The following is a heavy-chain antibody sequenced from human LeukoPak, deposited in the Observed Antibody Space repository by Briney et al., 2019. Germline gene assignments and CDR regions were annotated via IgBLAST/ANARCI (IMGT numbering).Heavy chain of an antibody. Sequence: TGGSLRLSCAASGFTFRNAWMTWVRQAPGKGLEWVGRIKSKIDGGTTDYGAPVKGRFTISRDDSKNTVYLQMNSLKIEDTAMYYCATTSGDWGQGTLVTVSS. CDR3: ATTSGD. V-gene: IGHV3-15*01. J-gene: IGHJ4*02. CDR1: GFTFRNAW. CDR2: IKSKIDGGTT. D-gene: IGHD3-10*01.